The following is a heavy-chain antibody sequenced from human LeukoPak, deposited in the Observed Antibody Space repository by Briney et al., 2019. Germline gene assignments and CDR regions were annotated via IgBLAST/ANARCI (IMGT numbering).Heavy chain of an antibody. CDR1: GYTFTSYG. Sequence: ASVKVSCKASGYTFTSYGISWVRQAPGQGLEWMGRTSGYNGNTNYAQKLQGRVTMTTDTSTSTAYMELRSLRSDDTAVYYCARDLRAYYYDSSGYSDDPNWFDPWGQGTLVTVSS. V-gene: IGHV1-18*01. J-gene: IGHJ5*02. CDR3: ARDLRAYYYDSSGYSDDPNWFDP. D-gene: IGHD3-22*01. CDR2: TSGYNGNT.